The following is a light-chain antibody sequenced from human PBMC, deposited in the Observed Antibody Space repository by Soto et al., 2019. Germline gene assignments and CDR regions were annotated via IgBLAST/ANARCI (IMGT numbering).Light chain of an antibody. CDR3: SSYAGSNNFV. CDR1: SSDIGAYIY. CDR2: EVS. V-gene: IGLV2-8*01. J-gene: IGLJ1*01. Sequence: QSVLTQPPSASGSHGQSVTISCTGTSSDIGAYIYVSWYQQHPGKAPKLMISEVSRRPSGVPERFSGSKSGNTASLTVSGLQADDEAHYYCSSYAGSNNFVFGTGTKLTVL.